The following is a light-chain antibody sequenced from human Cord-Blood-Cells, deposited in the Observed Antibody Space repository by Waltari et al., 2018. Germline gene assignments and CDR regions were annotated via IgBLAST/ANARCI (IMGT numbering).Light chain of an antibody. CDR3: QSYDSSLSGSV. J-gene: IGLJ3*02. Sequence: QSVLTQPPSVSGAPGQRVTIPCTGSSSNIGAGYDVHSYQQLPGTAPKLLIYGNSNRPSGLPDRFSGSKSGTSASLAITGRQAEDEADYSCQSYDSSLSGSVFGGGTKLTVL. CDR2: GNS. CDR1: SSNIGAGYD. V-gene: IGLV1-40*01.